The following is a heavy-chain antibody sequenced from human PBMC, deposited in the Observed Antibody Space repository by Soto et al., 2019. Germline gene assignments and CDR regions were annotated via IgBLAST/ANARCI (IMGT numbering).Heavy chain of an antibody. CDR2: IVVGSDNT. V-gene: IGHV1-58*01. CDR1: GFTFTSSA. CDR3: AAVRVAVAAGEYFDY. J-gene: IGHJ4*02. Sequence: QMQLVQSGPEVKKPGTSVKVSCKTSGFTFTSSAVQWVRQARGQRLEWIGWIVVGSDNTNYAQKFQERVTITRDMSTSTAYMELSSLTSEDTAVYYCAAVRVAVAAGEYFDYWGQGTLVTVSS. D-gene: IGHD6-19*01.